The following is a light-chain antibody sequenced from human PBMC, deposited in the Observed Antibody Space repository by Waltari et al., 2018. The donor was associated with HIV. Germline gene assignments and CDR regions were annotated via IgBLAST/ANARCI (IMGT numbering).Light chain of an antibody. CDR2: AAS. V-gene: IGKV1-39*01. CDR1: QNISNY. Sequence: DIQMTQSPSSLSSSVGDRVTITCRAGQNISNYLNWYQQKAGKAPKLLIYAASSVQSGVPSRFSDSGSVTDFTLTISSLQPEDCATYYCQQSSGVPPYTFGQGTKLELK. CDR3: QQSSGVPPYT. J-gene: IGKJ2*01.